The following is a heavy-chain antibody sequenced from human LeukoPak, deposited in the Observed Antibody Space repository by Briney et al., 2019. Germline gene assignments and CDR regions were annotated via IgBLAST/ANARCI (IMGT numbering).Heavy chain of an antibody. Sequence: PGGSPRLSCAASGFTLSNYWMHWVRQAPGKGLEWVANIKQDGSETHYVASVKGRFTISRDNAENSVYLQMSSLSVEDTAVYYCARAVGSNSSAWGQGTLVTVSS. D-gene: IGHD6-6*01. V-gene: IGHV3-7*01. CDR3: ARAVGSNSSA. CDR2: IKQDGSET. CDR1: GFTLSNYW. J-gene: IGHJ5*02.